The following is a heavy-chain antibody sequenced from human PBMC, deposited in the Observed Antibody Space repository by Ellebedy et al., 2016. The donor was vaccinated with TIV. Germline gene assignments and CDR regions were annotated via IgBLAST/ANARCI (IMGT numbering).Heavy chain of an antibody. CDR1: GFTFSSYW. Sequence: GESLKISCAASGFTFSSYWLHWVRQAPGKGLVWVSRINIDGTNTRYADSVEGRFTISRDNAKNSLYLQMNSLRDEDTALYYCARDRKVVADNWFDPWGQGTLVTVSS. D-gene: IGHD3-22*01. CDR2: INIDGTNT. V-gene: IGHV3-74*01. CDR3: ARDRKVVADNWFDP. J-gene: IGHJ5*02.